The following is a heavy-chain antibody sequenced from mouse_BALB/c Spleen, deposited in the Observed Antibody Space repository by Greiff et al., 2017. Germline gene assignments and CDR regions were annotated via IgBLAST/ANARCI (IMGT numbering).Heavy chain of an antibody. J-gene: IGHJ1*01. V-gene: IGHV3-6*02. CDR1: GYSITSGYY. Sequence: VQLKESGPGLVKPSQSLSLTCSVTGYSITSGYYWNWIRQFPGNKLEWMGYISYDGSNNYNPSLKNRISITRDTSKNQFFLKLNSVTTEDTATYYCARGDEYDGYFDVWGAGTTVTVSS. D-gene: IGHD2-4*01. CDR3: ARGDEYDGYFDV. CDR2: ISYDGSN.